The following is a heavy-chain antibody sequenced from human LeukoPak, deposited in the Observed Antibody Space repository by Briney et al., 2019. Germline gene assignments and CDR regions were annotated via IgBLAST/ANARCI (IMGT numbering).Heavy chain of an antibody. CDR2: IYSGGST. V-gene: IGHV3-53*01. D-gene: IGHD5-18*01. Sequence: PGGSLRLSCAASGFTVSSNYMSWVRQAPGKGLEWVSVIYSGGSTCYADSVKGRFTISRDNSKNTLYLQMNSLRAEDTAVYYCARVRRGYSYGLDYWGQGTLVTVSS. CDR3: ARVRRGYSYGLDY. CDR1: GFTVSSNY. J-gene: IGHJ4*02.